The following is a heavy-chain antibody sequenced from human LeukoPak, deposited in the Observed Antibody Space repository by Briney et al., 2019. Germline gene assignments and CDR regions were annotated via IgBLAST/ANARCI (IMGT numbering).Heavy chain of an antibody. J-gene: IGHJ4*02. CDR2: INPSGGST. Sequence: ASVEVSCKSSGYTFTSYYMYWVRQAPGQGLEWMGIINPSGGSTSYAQKFQGRVTMTRDMSTSTVYMELSSLRSEDTAVYYCARDSGMVRGTVDYWGQGTLVTVSS. D-gene: IGHD3-10*01. CDR3: ARDSGMVRGTVDY. V-gene: IGHV1-46*01. CDR1: GYTFTSYY.